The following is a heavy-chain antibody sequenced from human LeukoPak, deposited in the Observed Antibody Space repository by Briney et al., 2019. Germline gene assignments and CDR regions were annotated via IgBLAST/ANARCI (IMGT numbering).Heavy chain of an antibody. CDR2: INHSGST. Sequence: SETLSLTCAVYGGSFSGYYWSWIRQPAGKGLEWIGEINHSGSTNYNPSLKSRVTISVDTSKNQFSLKLRSVTAADTAVYYCASRQSPYSSSWYRVGAFDIWGQGTMVTVSS. V-gene: IGHV4-34*01. J-gene: IGHJ3*02. CDR3: ASRQSPYSSSWYRVGAFDI. D-gene: IGHD6-13*01. CDR1: GGSFSGYY.